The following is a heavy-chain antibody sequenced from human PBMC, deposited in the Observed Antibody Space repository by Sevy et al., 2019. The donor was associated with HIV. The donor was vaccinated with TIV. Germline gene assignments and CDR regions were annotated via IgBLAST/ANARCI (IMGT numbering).Heavy chain of an antibody. CDR2: ISTSGNTI. CDR3: ARGVYSFGYFDY. V-gene: IGHV3-11*01. CDR1: RFTFSDYY. Sequence: GSLRLSCVTSRFTFSDYYMSWIRQAPGKGLEWVSYISTSGNTIYYADSVKGRFTISRDNAKNSLFLKMNSLRADDTAVYYCARGVYSFGYFDYWGQGTLVTVSS. D-gene: IGHD5-18*01. J-gene: IGHJ4*02.